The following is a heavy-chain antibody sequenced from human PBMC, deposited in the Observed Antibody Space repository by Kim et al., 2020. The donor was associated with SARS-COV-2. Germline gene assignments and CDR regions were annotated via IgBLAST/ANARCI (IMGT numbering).Heavy chain of an antibody. Sequence: GRFTISRDNAKNSLYLQMNSLRAEDTGVYYCARGSSRGSSWYAYYYGMDVWGQGTTVTVSS. V-gene: IGHV3-11*05. D-gene: IGHD6-13*01. J-gene: IGHJ6*02. CDR3: ARGSSRGSSWYAYYYGMDV.